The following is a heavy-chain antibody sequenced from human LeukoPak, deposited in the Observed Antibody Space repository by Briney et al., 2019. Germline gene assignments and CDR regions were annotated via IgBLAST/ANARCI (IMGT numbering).Heavy chain of an antibody. CDR3: ARHKYYYDIGGIFNY. CDR2: IYYSGST. J-gene: IGHJ4*02. CDR1: GGSFSGYY. Sequence: SETLSLTCAAYGGSFSGYYWSWIRQPPGKGLEWIGSIYYSGSTYYNPSLKSRVTISVDTSKNQFSLKLSSVTAADTAVYYCARHKYYYDIGGIFNYWGQGTLVTVSS. D-gene: IGHD3-22*01. V-gene: IGHV4-34*01.